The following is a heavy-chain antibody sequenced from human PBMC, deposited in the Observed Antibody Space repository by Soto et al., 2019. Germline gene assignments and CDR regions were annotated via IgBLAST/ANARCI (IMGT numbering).Heavy chain of an antibody. CDR2: INQDGSER. D-gene: IGHD4-17*01. Sequence: EMQLVESGGGLVQPGGSLRLSCAGSGLTFRNDWLSWVRQAPGKGLEWVANINQDGSERYYVDSVRVRFTISRDNVENSLYLQLSSLRPEDTAVYDCAVYGYGVSAAAYWGQGTLVTVSS. CDR1: GLTFRNDW. V-gene: IGHV3-7*03. CDR3: AVYGYGVSAAAY. J-gene: IGHJ4*02.